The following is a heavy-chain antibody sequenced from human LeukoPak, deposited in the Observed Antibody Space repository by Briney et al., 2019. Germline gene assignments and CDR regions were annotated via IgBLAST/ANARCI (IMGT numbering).Heavy chain of an antibody. V-gene: IGHV4-38-2*01. CDR3: ARQHDSYYYYYIDV. Sequence: TPSETLSLTCAVSGYSISNGYYWVWIRQPPGRGLEWIGSLYHSDSAYYNTSLRSRVSMSVDTSKNQFSLTLSFVTAADTAVYYSARQHDSYYYYYIDVWGSGTTVTVSS. J-gene: IGHJ6*03. CDR1: GYSISNGYY. CDR2: LYHSDSA.